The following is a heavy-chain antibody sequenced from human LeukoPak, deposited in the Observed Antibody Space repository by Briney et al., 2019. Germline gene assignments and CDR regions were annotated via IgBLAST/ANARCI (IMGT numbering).Heavy chain of an antibody. D-gene: IGHD5-18*01. CDR3: ARARGYSYGYQGWFDP. Sequence: GGSLRLSCAASGFTFSSYSMNWVRQAPGKGLEWVSSISSSSSYIYYADSVKGRSTISRDNAKNSLYLQMNSLRAEDTAVYYCARARGYSYGYQGWFDPWGQGTLVTVSS. V-gene: IGHV3-21*01. J-gene: IGHJ5*02. CDR1: GFTFSSYS. CDR2: ISSSSSYI.